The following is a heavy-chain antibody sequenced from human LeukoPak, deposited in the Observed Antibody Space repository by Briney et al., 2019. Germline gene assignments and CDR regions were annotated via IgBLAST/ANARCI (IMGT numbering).Heavy chain of an antibody. CDR3: AREAVDTAMVRDY. Sequence: SQTLSLTCTVSGGSITSGSYYWSWIRQPPGKGLEWIGYIYHSGSTYYNPSLKSRVTISVDRSKNQFSLKLSSVTAADTAVYYCAREAVDTAMVRDYWGQGTLVTVSS. CDR2: IYHSGST. CDR1: GGSITSGSYY. V-gene: IGHV4-30-2*01. J-gene: IGHJ4*02. D-gene: IGHD5-18*01.